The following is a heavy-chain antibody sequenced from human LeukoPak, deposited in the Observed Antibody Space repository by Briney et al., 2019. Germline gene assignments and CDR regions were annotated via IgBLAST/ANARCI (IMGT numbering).Heavy chain of an antibody. Sequence: GGPLRLSCAASGFTFSTYSMNWVRQAPGKGLEWVSSISSTSDYIYYADSVKGRFTIYRDNSKNSLFLQMNSLRAEDTAVYYCARDYMVVDLDLWGQGTRVTVSS. CDR1: GFTFSTYS. CDR3: ARDYMVVDLDL. D-gene: IGHD2-21*01. J-gene: IGHJ5*02. CDR2: ISSTSDYI. V-gene: IGHV3-21*01.